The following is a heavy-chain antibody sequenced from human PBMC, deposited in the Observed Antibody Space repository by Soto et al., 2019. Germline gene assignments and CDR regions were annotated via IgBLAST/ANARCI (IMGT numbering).Heavy chain of an antibody. CDR2: MNPNSGNT. J-gene: IGHJ6*02. V-gene: IGHV1-8*01. CDR3: ARGDYDFWSGYLLDV. Sequence: GASVEVSWKACGYGFASYDSNWVRQATGQGLEWMGWMNPNSGNTGYAQKFQGRVTMTRNTSISTAYMELSSLRSEDTAVYYCARGDYDFWSGYLLDVWGQGTTVTVSS. D-gene: IGHD3-3*01. CDR1: GYGFASYD.